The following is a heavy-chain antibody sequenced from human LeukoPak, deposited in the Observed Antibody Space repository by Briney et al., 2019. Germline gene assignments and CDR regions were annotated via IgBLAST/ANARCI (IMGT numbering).Heavy chain of an antibody. J-gene: IGHJ4*02. D-gene: IGHD1-14*01. CDR3: ARITLTSPELKYFDY. CDR1: GFTFSSHW. Sequence: GGSLRLSCAASGFTFSSHWMSWVRQAPGKGLEWVANIKPDGSAKYYVDSVKGRFTISRDNAKNSVFLQMNSLRAEDSAVYYCARITLTSPELKYFDYWGQGALVTVSS. V-gene: IGHV3-7*01. CDR2: IKPDGSAK.